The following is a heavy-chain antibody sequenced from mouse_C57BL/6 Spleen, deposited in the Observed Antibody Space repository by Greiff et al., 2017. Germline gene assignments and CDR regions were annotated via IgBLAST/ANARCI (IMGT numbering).Heavy chain of an antibody. Sequence: VQLQQPGAELVRPGSSVKLSCKASGYTFTSYWMHWVKQRPIQGLEWIGNIDPSDSETHYNQKFKDKATLTVDKSSSTAYMQLSSLTSEDSAVYYGARSITTGAMDYWGQGTSVTVSS. V-gene: IGHV1-52*01. J-gene: IGHJ4*01. D-gene: IGHD1-1*01. CDR2: IDPSDSET. CDR3: ARSITTGAMDY. CDR1: GYTFTSYW.